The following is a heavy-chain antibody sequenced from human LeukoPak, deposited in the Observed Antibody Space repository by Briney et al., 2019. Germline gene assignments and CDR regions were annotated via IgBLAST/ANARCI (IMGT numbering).Heavy chain of an antibody. J-gene: IGHJ6*02. CDR2: ISQDGSAE. CDR1: GFKFSAYW. V-gene: IGHV3-7*01. CDR3: ARDLSEPRFYNYGMDV. D-gene: IGHD1-14*01. Sequence: GGSLRLSCAASGFKFSAYWMTWVRQAPGKGLEWVASISQDGSAENCVDSLKGRFSISRDNADNSLYFQVNRLTAEDTAVYFCARDLSEPRFYNYGMDVWGQGITVTVSS.